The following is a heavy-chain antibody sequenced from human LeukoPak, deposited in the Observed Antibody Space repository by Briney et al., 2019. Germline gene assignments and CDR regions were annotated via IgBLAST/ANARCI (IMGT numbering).Heavy chain of an antibody. J-gene: IGHJ4*02. V-gene: IGHV3-30*18. Sequence: GGSLRLSCAASGFTFSNYAMHWVRQAPGKGLEWVAVISDDGSNKYYGDSVKGRFTISRDNSRNTVYLQMNSLRAEDTAVYYCAKDRYSSGWYSDFDYWGQGTLVTVSS. D-gene: IGHD6-19*01. CDR3: AKDRYSSGWYSDFDY. CDR1: GFTFSNYA. CDR2: ISDDGSNK.